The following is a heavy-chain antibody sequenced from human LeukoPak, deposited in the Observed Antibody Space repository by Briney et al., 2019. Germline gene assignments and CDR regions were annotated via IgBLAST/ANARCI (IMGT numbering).Heavy chain of an antibody. V-gene: IGHV4-59*01. CDR1: GGSISGYH. Sequence: SETLSLTCNVSGGSISGYHWSWIRQPPGKGLEWLGYIYYSGSSNYNPPLKSRVTISVDTSKNQFSLKLSSVTAADTAVYYCARVPRSYYYYYYMDVWGKGTTVTVSS. J-gene: IGHJ6*03. CDR2: IYYSGSS. CDR3: ARVPRSYYYYYYMDV.